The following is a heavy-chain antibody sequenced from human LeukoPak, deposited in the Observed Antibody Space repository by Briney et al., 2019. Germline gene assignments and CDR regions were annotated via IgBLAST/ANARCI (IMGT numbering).Heavy chain of an antibody. CDR1: GGTFSSYA. CDR3: ARGPRGGATRNYFDQ. CDR2: IIPIFGTA. D-gene: IGHD1-26*01. V-gene: IGHV1-69*06. Sequence: PVKASDKASGGTFSSYAISWVRQAPGQGLEWMGRIIPIFGTANYAQKFQGRVTITADKSTSTAYMELSSLRSEDTAVYYCARGPRGGATRNYFDQWGRG. J-gene: IGHJ4*02.